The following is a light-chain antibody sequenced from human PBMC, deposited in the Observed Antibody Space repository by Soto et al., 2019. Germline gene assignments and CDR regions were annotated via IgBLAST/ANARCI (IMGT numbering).Light chain of an antibody. CDR3: QQSYSSSWT. CDR2: AAS. Sequence: DIQMTQSPSSLSASVGHRVTITCRASQSINSYVNWYQQKPGKAPKLLIYAASSLQSRVPSRFSGSGSGTDFTLTSSSLRPEDFATYYCQQSYSSSWTVGQGNKVEI. V-gene: IGKV1-39*01. J-gene: IGKJ1*01. CDR1: QSINSY.